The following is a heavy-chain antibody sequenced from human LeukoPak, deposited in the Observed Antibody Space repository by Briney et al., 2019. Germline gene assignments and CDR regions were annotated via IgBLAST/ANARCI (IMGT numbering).Heavy chain of an antibody. Sequence: GASVKVSCKASGYTFTRYYMHWVRQAPGQGLEWMGWINPNSGGTNYTQKFQGRVTMTRDTSISTAYMELRRLTSDDTAVYYCARGWAFDFAGYYFALGYWGQGTLVPVSS. CDR2: INPNSGGT. CDR3: ARGWAFDFAGYYFALGY. CDR1: GYTFTRYY. D-gene: IGHD3-22*01. V-gene: IGHV1-2*02. J-gene: IGHJ4*02.